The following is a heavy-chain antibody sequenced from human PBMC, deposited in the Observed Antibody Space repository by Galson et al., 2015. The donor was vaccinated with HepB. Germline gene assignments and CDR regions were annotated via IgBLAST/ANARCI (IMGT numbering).Heavy chain of an antibody. CDR2: IKSKTDGGTT. V-gene: IGHV3-15*01. J-gene: IGHJ3*02. Sequence: SLRLSCAASGFTFSNAWMSWVRQAPGKGLEWVGRIKSKTDGGTTDYAAPVKGRFTISRDDSKNTLYLQMNSLKTEDTAVYYCTTDSLLHSSSSRGGAFDIWGQGTMVTVSS. CDR3: TTDSLLHSSSSRGGAFDI. CDR1: GFTFSNAW. D-gene: IGHD6-13*01.